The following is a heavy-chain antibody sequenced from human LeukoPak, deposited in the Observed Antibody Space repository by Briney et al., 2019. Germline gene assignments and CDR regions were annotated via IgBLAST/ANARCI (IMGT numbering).Heavy chain of an antibody. V-gene: IGHV3-43*02. Sequence: GGSLRLSCAASGFTIGPYAMYWVRQGPGRGLEWVSVIKAVGSGTFYADSVRGRFTTSRDNSKNSLYLQTNSLTSEDTALYYCATWAFYHNLDVWGQGTTVIVSS. J-gene: IGHJ6*02. D-gene: IGHD2/OR15-2a*01. CDR1: GFTIGPYA. CDR3: ATWAFYHNLDV. CDR2: IKAVGSGT.